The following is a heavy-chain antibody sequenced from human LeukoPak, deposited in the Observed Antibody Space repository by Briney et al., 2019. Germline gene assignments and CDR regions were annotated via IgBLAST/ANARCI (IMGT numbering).Heavy chain of an antibody. CDR3: ARESYYYDVSFYYYFLDV. CDR2: IYYSGST. Sequence: SETLSLTCTVSGGSISSYYWSWIRQPPGRGLEWIGYIYYSGSTNYNPSLKSRVTIYIDTSKNQFSLKLTSVTAADTAVYYCARESYYYDVSFYYYFLDVWGKGTTVTVSS. J-gene: IGHJ6*03. V-gene: IGHV4-59*01. CDR1: GGSISSYY. D-gene: IGHD3-22*01.